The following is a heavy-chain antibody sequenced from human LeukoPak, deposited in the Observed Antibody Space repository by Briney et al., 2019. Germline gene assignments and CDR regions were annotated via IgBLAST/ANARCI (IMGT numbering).Heavy chain of an antibody. J-gene: IGHJ3*02. CDR3: ARDPLDAFDI. CDR1: GGSISSGSYY. V-gene: IGHV4-61*02. Sequence: SETLSLTCTVSGGSISSGSYYWSWIRQPAGKGLEWIGCIYTSGSTNYNPSLKSRVTISVDTSKNQFSLKLSSVTAADTAVYYCARDPLDAFDIWGQGTMVTVSS. CDR2: IYTSGST.